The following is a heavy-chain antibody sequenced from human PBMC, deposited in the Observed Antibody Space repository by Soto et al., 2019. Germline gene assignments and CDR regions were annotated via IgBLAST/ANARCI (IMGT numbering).Heavy chain of an antibody. CDR3: ARAVDCSSTSCYWYYYYYYYMDV. Sequence: QSQTLSLTCAISGDSVSSNSAAWNWIRQSPSRGLEWLGRTYYRSKWYNDYAVSVKRRITINPDTSKNQFSLQLNSVTPEDTAVYYCARAVDCSSTSCYWYYYYYYYMDVWGKGTTVTVSS. D-gene: IGHD2-2*01. V-gene: IGHV6-1*01. CDR1: GDSVSSNSAA. CDR2: TYYRSKWYN. J-gene: IGHJ6*03.